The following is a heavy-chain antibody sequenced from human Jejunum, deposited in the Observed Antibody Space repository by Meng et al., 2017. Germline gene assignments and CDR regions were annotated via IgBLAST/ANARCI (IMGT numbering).Heavy chain of an antibody. D-gene: IGHD3-22*01. CDR2: FYWDDDK. CDR1: GFSISLSGVG. J-gene: IGHJ4*02. V-gene: IGHV2-5*02. CDR3: ARRRGADYYDRIFFDY. Sequence: HTPLKEVAPTLVKPTQTLTLTCTFSGFSISLSGVGGGWVRQPPGRALEWLALFYWDDDKRYNPTLKSRVTITKDTSKNEVVLTMTNMDPVDTATYYCARRRGADYYDRIFFDYWGPGILVTVSS.